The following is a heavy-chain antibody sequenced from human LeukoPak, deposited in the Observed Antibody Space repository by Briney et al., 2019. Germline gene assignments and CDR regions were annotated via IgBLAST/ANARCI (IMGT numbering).Heavy chain of an antibody. Sequence: SETLSLTCTVSGGSFGSYYWSWIRQPAGKGLEWIGRIYISGTADYNPSLKSRVSMSEDTSKNQFSLKVTSVTAADTAVYYCARSGGWPLYYFDYWGQGTPVTVSS. D-gene: IGHD6-25*01. CDR2: IYISGTA. V-gene: IGHV4-4*07. J-gene: IGHJ4*02. CDR1: GGSFGSYY. CDR3: ARSGGWPLYYFDY.